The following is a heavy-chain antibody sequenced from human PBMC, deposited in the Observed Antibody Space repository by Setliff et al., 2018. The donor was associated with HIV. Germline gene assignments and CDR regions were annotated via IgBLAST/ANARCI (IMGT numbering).Heavy chain of an antibody. J-gene: IGHJ4*02. D-gene: IGHD5-18*01. Sequence: ASVKVSCKASGYTFTGYYMHWVRQAPGQGLEWMGWINAGNGNTKYSQKFQGRVTITRDTSASTAYMELSSLRSEDTAVYYCAREARGYSYGPQTLFDYWGQGTLVTVAS. V-gene: IGHV1-3*01. CDR1: GYTFTGYY. CDR2: INAGNGNT. CDR3: AREARGYSYGPQTLFDY.